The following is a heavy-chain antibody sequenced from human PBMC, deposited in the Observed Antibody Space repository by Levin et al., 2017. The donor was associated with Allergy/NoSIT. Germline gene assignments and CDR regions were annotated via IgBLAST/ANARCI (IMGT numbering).Heavy chain of an antibody. J-gene: IGHJ4*02. D-gene: IGHD3-10*01. CDR3: ARAEVGSEH. CDR1: GGSISSGSYY. V-gene: IGHV4-61*02. CDR2: IYSSGSA. Sequence: SQTLSLTCKVSGGSISSGSYYWSWIRQPAAKGLEWIGRIYSSGSANYNPSLKSRVTISVDTSKNQFSLRLSSVTAADTAVYYCARAEVGSEHWGQGTLVTVSS.